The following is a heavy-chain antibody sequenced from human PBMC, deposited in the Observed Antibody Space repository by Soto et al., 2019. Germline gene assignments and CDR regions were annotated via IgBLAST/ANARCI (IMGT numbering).Heavy chain of an antibody. CDR2: IYSGGST. D-gene: IGHD2-2*01. CDR1: GFTVSSNY. V-gene: IGHV3-66*01. CDR3: ARDHRYCSSTSCSVGWFDP. Sequence: GGSLRLSCAASGFTVSSNYMSWVRQAPGKGLEWVSVIYSGGSTYYADSVKGRFTISRDNSKNTLYLQMSSLRAEDTAVYYCARDHRYCSSTSCSVGWFDPWGQGTLVTVSS. J-gene: IGHJ5*02.